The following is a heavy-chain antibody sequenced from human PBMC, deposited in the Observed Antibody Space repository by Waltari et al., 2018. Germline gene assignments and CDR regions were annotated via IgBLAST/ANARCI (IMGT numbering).Heavy chain of an antibody. CDR3: AKVYNVGLNNY. V-gene: IGHV3-53*01. Sequence: EVQLVESGGDLIKPGGSLRLSCAASGFTVGNNFMGWVRQAPGKGLGWVSGSDGGGSTNYIDSVWGRFTISRDSSKNTLYLQMNSLRSEDTAVYYCAKVYNVGLNNYWGQGTLVTVSS. J-gene: IGHJ4*02. CDR2: SDGGGST. D-gene: IGHD1-1*01. CDR1: GFTVGNNF.